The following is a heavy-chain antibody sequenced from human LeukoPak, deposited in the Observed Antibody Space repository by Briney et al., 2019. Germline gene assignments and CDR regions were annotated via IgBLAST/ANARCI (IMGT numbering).Heavy chain of an antibody. D-gene: IGHD3-10*01. CDR2: IDPSDSYT. CDR1: GYSFTSYW. J-gene: IGHJ4*02. CDR3: ARHFKGSYYNVGY. Sequence: GESLKISCKGSGYSFTSYWISWVRQMPGKGLEWMGRIDPSDSYTNYSPSFQGHVTISADKSISTAYLQWGSLKASDTAMYYCARHFKGSYYNVGYWGQGTLVTVSS. V-gene: IGHV5-10-1*01.